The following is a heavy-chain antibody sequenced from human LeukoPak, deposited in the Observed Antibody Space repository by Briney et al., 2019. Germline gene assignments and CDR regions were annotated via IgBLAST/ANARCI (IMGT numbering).Heavy chain of an antibody. Sequence: HTGGSLRLSCAASGFTFSNYWMHWVRQAPGKGLVWVSRINSDESSTTYADSVKGRFTISRDNAKKTLYLQMNSLRAEDTAVYYCATGAPAIDSRGLLFDYWGQGTLVTVSS. V-gene: IGHV3-74*01. J-gene: IGHJ4*02. CDR2: INSDESST. CDR3: ATGAPAIDSRGLLFDY. CDR1: GFTFSNYW. D-gene: IGHD6-19*01.